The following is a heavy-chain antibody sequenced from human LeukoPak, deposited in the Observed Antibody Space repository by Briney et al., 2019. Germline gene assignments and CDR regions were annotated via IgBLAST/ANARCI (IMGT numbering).Heavy chain of an antibody. Sequence: GGSLRLSCAASGFTFSSYAMSWLRQTPQKGLEWVSGISVTGDITYYADSVKGRFTIARDNSRTTLYLQLNSLRADDTAVYYCAKVRPGYSHYFYFMDVWATGTTVTVSS. J-gene: IGHJ6*03. V-gene: IGHV3-23*01. D-gene: IGHD5-18*01. CDR1: GFTFSSYA. CDR2: ISVTGDIT. CDR3: AKVRPGYSHYFYFMDV.